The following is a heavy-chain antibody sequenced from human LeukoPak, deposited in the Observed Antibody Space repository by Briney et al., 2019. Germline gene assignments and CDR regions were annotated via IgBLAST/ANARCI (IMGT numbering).Heavy chain of an antibody. Sequence: ASVKVSCKASGYTFTSYGISWVRQAPGQGLEWMGWINTNTGNPTYAQGFTGRFVFSLDTSVSTAYLQISSLKAEDTAVYYCARVGAPPSRVRGAMGHFDYWGQGTLVTVSS. CDR2: INTNTGNP. V-gene: IGHV7-4-1*02. J-gene: IGHJ4*02. D-gene: IGHD3-10*01. CDR3: ARVGAPPSRVRGAMGHFDY. CDR1: GYTFTSYG.